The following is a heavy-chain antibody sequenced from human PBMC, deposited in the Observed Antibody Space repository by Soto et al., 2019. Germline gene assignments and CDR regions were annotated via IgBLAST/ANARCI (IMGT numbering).Heavy chain of an antibody. D-gene: IGHD4-17*01. Sequence: AETLSLTCTVSGGSVSSGSYYWICMRQGPGKGLEWIGYIYYSGSTNYNPSLKSRVTISVDTSKNQFSLKLSSVTAADTAVYYCARLGDYGDYGYYYGMDVWGQGTTVTVSS. CDR3: ARLGDYGDYGYYYGMDV. CDR2: IYYSGST. CDR1: GGSVSSGSYY. J-gene: IGHJ6*02. V-gene: IGHV4-61*01.